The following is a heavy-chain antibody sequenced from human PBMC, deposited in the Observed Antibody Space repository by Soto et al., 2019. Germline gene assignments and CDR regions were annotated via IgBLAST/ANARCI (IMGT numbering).Heavy chain of an antibody. CDR2: IYYSGTT. D-gene: IGHD3-10*01. V-gene: IGHV4-61*01. Sequence: SETLSLTCSVSGASVSDKTFYWSWLRQSPGKGLEWIGYIYYSGTTNYNPSLKGRFTISVDTSKNQFSLRLNSVTPADTALYYCARNTAVPNTLRSSYHFDYWGQGMLVTVSS. CDR3: ARNTAVPNTLRSSYHFDY. J-gene: IGHJ4*02. CDR1: GASVSDKTFY.